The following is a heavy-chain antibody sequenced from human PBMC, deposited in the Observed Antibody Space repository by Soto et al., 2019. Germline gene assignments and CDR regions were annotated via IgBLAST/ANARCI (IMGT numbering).Heavy chain of an antibody. V-gene: IGHV4-30-4*01. CDR3: ARGPQWWLVQGTNWFDP. CDR1: GGSISSGYYY. J-gene: IGHJ5*02. Sequence: TLSLTCTVSGGSISSGYYYWSLIRQPPGKGLEWIGYIYYSGSTYYNPSLKSRVTISVDTSKNQFSLKLSSVTAADTAVYYCARGPQWWLVQGTNWFDPWGQGTLVTVSS. D-gene: IGHD6-19*01. CDR2: IYYSGST.